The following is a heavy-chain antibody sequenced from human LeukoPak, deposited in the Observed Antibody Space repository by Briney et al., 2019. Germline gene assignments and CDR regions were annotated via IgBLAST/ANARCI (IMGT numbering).Heavy chain of an antibody. J-gene: IGHJ4*02. V-gene: IGHV3-23*01. D-gene: IGHD3-10*01. CDR1: GFTFSSYA. Sequence: GGPLRLSCAASGFTFSSYAMSWVRQAPGKGLEWVSAISGSGGSTYYADSVKGRFTISRDNSKNTLYLQMNSLRAEDTAVYYCAKAKVLWFGEYVDYWGQGTLVTVSS. CDR3: AKAKVLWFGEYVDY. CDR2: ISGSGGST.